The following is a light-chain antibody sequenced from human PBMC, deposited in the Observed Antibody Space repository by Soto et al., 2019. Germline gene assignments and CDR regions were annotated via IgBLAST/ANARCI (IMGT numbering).Light chain of an antibody. CDR2: GNT. J-gene: IGLJ3*02. Sequence: QAVVTQPPSVSGAPGQRVTISCTGSSSNIGSGYDVHWYQQLPGTAPKLLIYGNTNRPSGVPDRFSGSKSGTSASLAITGLQAGDEADYYCQSYDSSLSDWVFGGGTKLTVL. V-gene: IGLV1-40*01. CDR1: SSNIGSGYD. CDR3: QSYDSSLSDWV.